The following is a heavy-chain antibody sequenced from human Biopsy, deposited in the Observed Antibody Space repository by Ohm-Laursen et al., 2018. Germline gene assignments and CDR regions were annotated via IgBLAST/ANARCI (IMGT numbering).Heavy chain of an antibody. CDR3: ARGGFGLDGYNSP. V-gene: IGHV4-61*01. J-gene: IGHJ5*02. D-gene: IGHD5-24*01. CDR2: IYNDVST. CDR1: GASVSSGSYD. Sequence: GTPSLTWTVSGASVSSGSYDWSWIRQPPGKGLEWIGNIYNDVSTKYNPSLRSRVTISADKSANQFSLKLRSVAAADTAAYYCARGGFGLDGYNSPWGRGTLVIVS.